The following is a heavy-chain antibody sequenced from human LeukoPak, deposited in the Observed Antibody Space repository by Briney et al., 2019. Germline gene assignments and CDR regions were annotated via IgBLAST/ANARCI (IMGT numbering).Heavy chain of an antibody. J-gene: IGHJ4*02. CDR1: GGSFSGYY. Sequence: PSETLSLTCAVYGGSFSGYYWGWIRQPPGKGLEWIGEINHSGSTNYNPSLKSRVTISVDTSKNQFSLKLSSVTAADTAVYYCARRERYYGSGSYYGYWGQGTLVTVSS. CDR3: ARRERYYGSGSYYGY. V-gene: IGHV4-34*01. CDR2: INHSGST. D-gene: IGHD3-10*01.